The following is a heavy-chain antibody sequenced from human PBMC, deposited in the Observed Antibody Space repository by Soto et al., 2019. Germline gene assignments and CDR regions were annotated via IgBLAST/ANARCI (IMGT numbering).Heavy chain of an antibody. J-gene: IGHJ6*02. CDR3: ARGLIRGDSPYYYYGLDV. CDR2: IHYIEST. V-gene: IGHV4-61*08. CDR1: GGSINDGDDC. D-gene: IGHD3-10*01. Sequence: SETLRDTWTVAGGSINDGDDCWSWIRQPPGKGLEWIGYIHYIESTNYNPSLKSRVIMSVDTPKNEFSLKLTSVTAADTAVYYCARGLIRGDSPYYYYGLDVWGQGTTVTVSS.